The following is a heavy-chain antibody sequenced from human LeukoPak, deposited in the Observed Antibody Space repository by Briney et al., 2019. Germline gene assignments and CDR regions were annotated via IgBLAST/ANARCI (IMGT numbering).Heavy chain of an antibody. CDR3: ARVAAAGTPLGY. Sequence: SVKVSCKAPGGTFSSYAISWVRQASGQGLEWMGGIIPIFGTANYAQKFQGRVTITADESTSTAYMELSSLRSEDTAVYYCARVAAAGTPLGYWGQGTLVTVSS. CDR1: GGTFSSYA. D-gene: IGHD6-13*01. CDR2: IIPIFGTA. V-gene: IGHV1-69*01. J-gene: IGHJ4*02.